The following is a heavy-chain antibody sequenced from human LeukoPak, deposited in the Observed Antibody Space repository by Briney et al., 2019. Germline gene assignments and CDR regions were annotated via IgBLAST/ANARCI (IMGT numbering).Heavy chain of an antibody. J-gene: IGHJ4*02. CDR1: GFTFSSYA. CDR2: ISDSAATT. Sequence: GAPLRLSCAASGFTFSSYAMTWVRQAPGKGLEWVSIISDSAATTFYADSVKGRFTISRDNSKNTLYLQVNSLRAEDTAVYYCAKGGRAVSTTYYFDYWGQGTLVTVSS. V-gene: IGHV3-23*01. CDR3: AKGGRAVSTTYYFDY. D-gene: IGHD4-11*01.